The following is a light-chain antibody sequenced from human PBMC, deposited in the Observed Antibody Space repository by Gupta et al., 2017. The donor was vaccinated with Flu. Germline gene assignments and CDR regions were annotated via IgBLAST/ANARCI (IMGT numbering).Light chain of an antibody. J-gene: IGKJ4*01. CDR1: HNVWTY. CDR3: QQYHHLPLT. V-gene: IGKV1-33*01. CDR2: DAS. Sequence: IQVTQYPSPLPAFVGDRVTINCRANHNVWTYLSWFQQKPGEAPKLLIYDASSLETGVPLRFSGSGSGADFTFTITSLQPEDIATYYCQQYHHLPLTFGGGTKVEIK.